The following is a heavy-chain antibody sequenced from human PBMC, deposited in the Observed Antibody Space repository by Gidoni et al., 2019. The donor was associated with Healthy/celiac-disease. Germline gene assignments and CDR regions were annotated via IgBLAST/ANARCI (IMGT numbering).Heavy chain of an antibody. CDR3: ARDSSSGAGGAFDI. CDR2: ISSSSSTI. D-gene: IGHD6-13*01. Sequence: EVQLVESGGGLVQPGGFLRLSCAASGFTFSSYSMNWVRQAPGKGLEWVSYISSSSSTIYYADSVKGRFTISRDNAKNSLYLQMNSLRAEDTAVYYCARDSSSGAGGAFDIWGQGTMVTVSS. V-gene: IGHV3-48*01. CDR1: GFTFSSYS. J-gene: IGHJ3*02.